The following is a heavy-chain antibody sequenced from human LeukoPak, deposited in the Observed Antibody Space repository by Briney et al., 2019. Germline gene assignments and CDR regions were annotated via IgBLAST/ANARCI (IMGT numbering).Heavy chain of an antibody. Sequence: PGGSLRVSCAASGFTFSSYEMNWVRQAPGKGLEWVSYISSSGSTIYYADSVKGRFTISRDNAKNSLYLQMNSLRAEDTAVYYCARLVYSGSYFDYWGQGTLVTVSS. CDR2: ISSSGSTI. V-gene: IGHV3-48*03. CDR1: GFTFSSYE. D-gene: IGHD1-26*01. CDR3: ARLVYSGSYFDY. J-gene: IGHJ4*02.